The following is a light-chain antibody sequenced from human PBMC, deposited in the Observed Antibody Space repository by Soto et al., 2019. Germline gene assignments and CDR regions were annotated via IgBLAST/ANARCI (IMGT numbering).Light chain of an antibody. CDR1: QSISSY. V-gene: IGKV1-39*01. CDR2: AAS. Sequence: DIQMTQSPSSLSASVGDRVTITCRASQSISSYLNWYQQKPGKAPKLLIYAASSLQSGVPSRFSGSGSGTDFTLTISSLQPEDFATYYCQQYTINPVTFGQGTRLEIK. CDR3: QQYTINPVT. J-gene: IGKJ5*01.